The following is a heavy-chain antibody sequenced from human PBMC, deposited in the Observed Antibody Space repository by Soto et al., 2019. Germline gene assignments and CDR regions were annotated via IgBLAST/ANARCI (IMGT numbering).Heavy chain of an antibody. D-gene: IGHD5-18*01. Sequence: QLGGSLRLSCAASGFTFSDHYMDWVRQAPGKGLEWVGRTRNKANSYTTEYAASVKGRFTISRDDSKNSLYLQMNSLKTEDTAVYYCASSGYLGDYGMDVWGQGTTVTVSS. V-gene: IGHV3-72*01. J-gene: IGHJ6*02. CDR1: GFTFSDHY. CDR3: ASSGYLGDYGMDV. CDR2: TRNKANSYTT.